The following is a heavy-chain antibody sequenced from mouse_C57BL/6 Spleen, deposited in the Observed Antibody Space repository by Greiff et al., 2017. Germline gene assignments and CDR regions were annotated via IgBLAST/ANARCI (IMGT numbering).Heavy chain of an antibody. Sequence: QVQLQQPGAELVRPGSSVKLSCKASGYTFTSYWMDWVKQRPGQGLEWIGNIYPSDSETHYNQKFKDKATLTVDKSSSTAYMQLSSLTSEDSAVYYCERGSREYYFDYWGQVTTLTVSS. CDR3: ERGSREYYFDY. CDR1: GYTFTSYW. J-gene: IGHJ2*01. V-gene: IGHV1-61*01. CDR2: IYPSDSET.